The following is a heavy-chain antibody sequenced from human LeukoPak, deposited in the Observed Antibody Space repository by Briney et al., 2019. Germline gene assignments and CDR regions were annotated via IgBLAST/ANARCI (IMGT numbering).Heavy chain of an antibody. Sequence: PSETLSLTCTVSGGSISSYYWSWIRQPPGKGLEWIGEINHSGSTNYNPSLKSRVTISVDTPKNQFSLKLSSVTAADTAVYYCARSNYYGSGSYLCYWGQGTLVTVSS. CDR2: INHSGST. V-gene: IGHV4-34*01. CDR3: ARSNYYGSGSYLCY. D-gene: IGHD3-10*01. J-gene: IGHJ4*02. CDR1: GGSISSYY.